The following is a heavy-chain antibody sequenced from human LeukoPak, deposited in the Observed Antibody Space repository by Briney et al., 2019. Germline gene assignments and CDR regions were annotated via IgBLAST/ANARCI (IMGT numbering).Heavy chain of an antibody. CDR3: ATTSMGTPTAAFDS. V-gene: IGHV1-69-2*01. D-gene: IGHD7-27*01. Sequence: ASVKVSCKVSGYNFTDYYVHWIQKAPVTGLEWVGLVDPENGETIYAEKFQGRVTIAADTSADTAYLELRSDDTAIYYCATTSMGTPTAAFDSWGQGSLVTVSS. J-gene: IGHJ4*02. CDR2: VDPENGET. CDR1: GYNFTDYY.